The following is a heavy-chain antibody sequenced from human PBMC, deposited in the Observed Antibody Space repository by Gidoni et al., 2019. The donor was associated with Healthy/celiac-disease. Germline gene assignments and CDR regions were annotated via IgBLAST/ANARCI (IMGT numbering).Heavy chain of an antibody. J-gene: IGHJ6*04. CDR3: ARDRTAMEYYYYGMDV. V-gene: IGHV4-34*01. D-gene: IGHD5-18*01. CDR1: GGSFSGYY. Sequence: QVQLQQWGAGLLKPSETLSLTCAVYGGSFSGYYWSWIRQPPGKGLEWIGEIHHSGSTNYNPSLKSRVTISVDTSKNQFSLKLSSVTAADTAVYYCARDRTAMEYYYYGMDVWGKGTTVTVSS. CDR2: IHHSGST.